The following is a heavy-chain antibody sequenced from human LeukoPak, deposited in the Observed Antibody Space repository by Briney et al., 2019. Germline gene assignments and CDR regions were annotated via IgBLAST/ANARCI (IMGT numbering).Heavy chain of an antibody. D-gene: IGHD2-15*01. Sequence: ASVKVSCKASGYIFTDYYMNWVRQAPGQGLEWMGRINPRSGATDYAQKFQGRVAMTRDTSISTAYMELSRLRSDDTAVYYCVVVVAAWGQGTLVTVSS. J-gene: IGHJ5*02. CDR2: INPRSGAT. V-gene: IGHV1-2*02. CDR1: GYIFTDYY. CDR3: VVVVAA.